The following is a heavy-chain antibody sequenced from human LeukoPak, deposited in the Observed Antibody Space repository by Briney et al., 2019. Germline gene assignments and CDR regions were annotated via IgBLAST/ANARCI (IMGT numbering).Heavy chain of an antibody. CDR2: IIPILGIA. CDR3: ARVMSSSSTVTTGWFDP. CDR1: GGTFSSYA. J-gene: IGHJ5*02. Sequence: SVKVSCKASGGTFSSYAISWVRQAPGQGLKWMGRIIPILGIANYAQKLQGRVTITADKSTSTAYMELSSLRSEDTAVYYCARVMSSSSTVTTGWFDPWGQGTLVTVSS. D-gene: IGHD4-17*01. V-gene: IGHV1-69*04.